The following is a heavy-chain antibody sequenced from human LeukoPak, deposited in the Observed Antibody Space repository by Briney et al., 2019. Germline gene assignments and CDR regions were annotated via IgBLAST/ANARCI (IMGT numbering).Heavy chain of an antibody. CDR2: IYTSGST. D-gene: IGHD3-10*01. V-gene: IGHV4-61*02. J-gene: IGHJ5*02. CDR3: ARGAYYYGSGSSKGWFDP. Sequence: PSETLSLTCTVSGGSISSGSYYWSWIRQPAGKGLEWIGRIYTSGSTNYNPSLKSRVTISVDTSKNQFSLKLSSVTAADTAVYYCARGAYYYGSGSSKGWFDPWGQGTLVTVSS. CDR1: GGSISSGSYY.